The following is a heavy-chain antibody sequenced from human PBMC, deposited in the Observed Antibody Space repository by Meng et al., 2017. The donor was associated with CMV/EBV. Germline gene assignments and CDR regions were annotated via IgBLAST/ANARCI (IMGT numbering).Heavy chain of an antibody. V-gene: IGHV4-30-4*08. CDR3: ARVTSRVAGAFDY. D-gene: IGHD1-14*01. CDR2: IYYSGST. CDR1: GGSIRSGDYY. J-gene: IGHJ4*02. Sequence: QVRLTGSGPVLMKPYHTLSLTGTVSGGSIRSGDYYWSCIRQPPGKGLEWIGYIYYSGSTYYNPSLKSRVTISVDTSKNQFSLKLSSVTAADTAVYYCARVTSRVAGAFDYWGQGTLVTVSS.